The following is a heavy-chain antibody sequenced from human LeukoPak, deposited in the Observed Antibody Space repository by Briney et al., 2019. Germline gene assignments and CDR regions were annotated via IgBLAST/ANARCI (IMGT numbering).Heavy chain of an antibody. J-gene: IGHJ3*02. CDR3: AKDLLLWFGESNAFDI. Sequence: GRSLRLSCAASGFTFDDYAMHWVRQAPGKGLEWVSGISWNSGSIGYADSVKGRFTISRDNAKNSLYLQMNSLRAEDTALYYCAKDLLLWFGESNAFDIWGQGTMVTVSS. CDR2: ISWNSGSI. V-gene: IGHV3-9*01. CDR1: GFTFDDYA. D-gene: IGHD3-10*01.